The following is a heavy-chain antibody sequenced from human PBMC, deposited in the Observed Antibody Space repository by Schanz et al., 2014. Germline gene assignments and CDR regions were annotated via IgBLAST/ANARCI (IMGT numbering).Heavy chain of an antibody. CDR3: ARIGGSVFDY. J-gene: IGHJ4*02. Sequence: EVQLVESGGGLVQPGGSLRLSCAASGFTFSSYAMSWVRQAPGKGLEWVSGFDAHDGRAYYADSVKGRFTISRDNSKNSLYLQMNSLRAEDTAVYYCARIGGSVFDYWAQGTLVTVSS. D-gene: IGHD3-10*01. V-gene: IGHV3-23*04. CDR2: FDAHDGRA. CDR1: GFTFSSYA.